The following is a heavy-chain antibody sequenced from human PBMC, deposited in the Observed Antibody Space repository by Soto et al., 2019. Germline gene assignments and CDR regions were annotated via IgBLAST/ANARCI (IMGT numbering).Heavy chain of an antibody. D-gene: IGHD2-15*01. V-gene: IGHV4-31*03. CDR2: IYYSGST. J-gene: IGHJ5*02. CDR3: ARRTPRYCSGGSCYFDP. Sequence: SETLSLTCTVSGGSISSGGYYWSWIRQHPGKGLEWIGYIYYSGSTYYNPSLKSRVTISVDTSKNQFSLKLSSVTAADTAVYYCARRTPRYCSGGSCYFDPWGQGTLVTVSS. CDR1: GGSISSGGYY.